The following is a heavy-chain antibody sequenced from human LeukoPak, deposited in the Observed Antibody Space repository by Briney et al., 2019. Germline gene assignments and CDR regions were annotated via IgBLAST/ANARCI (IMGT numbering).Heavy chain of an antibody. CDR2: IYNTGST. CDR3: VRDWEGFNFDI. V-gene: IGHV4-59*02. CDR1: GSSVSSYY. J-gene: IGHJ3*02. Sequence: KPSETLSLTCTVSGSSVSSYYWSWVRQPPGEGLEWIAYIYNTGSTNYNPSVKSRATISVDTSKNQFSLKLRSVTAADTAVYYCVRDWEGFNFDIWGQGTMVTVSS. D-gene: IGHD1-26*01.